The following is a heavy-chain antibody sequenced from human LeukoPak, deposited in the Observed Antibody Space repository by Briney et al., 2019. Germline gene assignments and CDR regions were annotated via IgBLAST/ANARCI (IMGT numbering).Heavy chain of an antibody. Sequence: ASVQVSCTTSGYSFTNFGISWVRQAPGQGLEWMGWISAYNGDTNYVQNLQGRVTMTTDASTTTAYMELRSLRSDDTAVYYCARDYGYYDSSGHYCDYWGQGTLVSVSS. D-gene: IGHD3-22*01. V-gene: IGHV1-18*01. CDR1: GYSFTNFG. CDR3: ARDYGYYDSSGHYCDY. J-gene: IGHJ4*02. CDR2: ISAYNGDT.